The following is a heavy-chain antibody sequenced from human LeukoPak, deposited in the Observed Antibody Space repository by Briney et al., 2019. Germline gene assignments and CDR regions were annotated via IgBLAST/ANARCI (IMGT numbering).Heavy chain of an antibody. J-gene: IGHJ4*02. D-gene: IGHD2-2*01. CDR3: ARDPLYCSSTSCCFDY. V-gene: IGHV3-21*01. CDR1: GFTFSSYS. Sequence: GGSLRLSCAASGFTFSSYSMNWVRQAPGKGLEWVSSISSSSSYIYYADSVKGRFTISRDNAKNSLYLQMNSLRAEDTAVYYCARDPLYCSSTSCCFDYWGQGTLVTVSS. CDR2: ISSSSSYI.